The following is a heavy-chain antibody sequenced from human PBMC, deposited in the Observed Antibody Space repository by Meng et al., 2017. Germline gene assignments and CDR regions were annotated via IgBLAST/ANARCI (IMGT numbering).Heavy chain of an antibody. D-gene: IGHD1-26*01. V-gene: IGHV1-18*01. Sequence: ASVKVSCKASGYTFTSYGISWVRQAPGQGLEWMGWISAYNGNTNYAQKLQGRVTVTTDTSTSTAYMELRSLRSDDTAVYYCARWWELRRDFDYWGQGTLVTVSS. CDR1: GYTFTSYG. CDR2: ISAYNGNT. J-gene: IGHJ4*02. CDR3: ARWWELRRDFDY.